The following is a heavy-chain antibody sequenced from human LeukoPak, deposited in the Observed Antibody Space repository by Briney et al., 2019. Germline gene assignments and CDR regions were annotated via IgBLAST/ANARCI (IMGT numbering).Heavy chain of an antibody. CDR2: ISGSGGST. D-gene: IGHD6-13*01. CDR1: GFTFSSYA. Sequence: GGSLRLSCAASGFTFSSYAMSWVRQAPGKGLEWVSAISGSGGSTYYADSVKGRFTISRDNPKNTLYLQMNSLRAEDTAVYYCAKDSQLVFGYFDYWGQGTLVTVSS. CDR3: AKDSQLVFGYFDY. J-gene: IGHJ4*02. V-gene: IGHV3-23*01.